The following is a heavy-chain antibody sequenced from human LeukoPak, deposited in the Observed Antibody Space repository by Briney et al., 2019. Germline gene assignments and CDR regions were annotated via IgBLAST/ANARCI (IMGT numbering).Heavy chain of an antibody. CDR2: ISYDGFNK. J-gene: IGHJ1*01. CDR1: GFSFSSYT. CDR3: AKVEYSSNIPQH. Sequence: GGSLRLSCAASGFSFSSYTMGWVRQTPGKGLEWVAVISYDGFNKYYADSVKGRFTISRDNSRNTLYLQMNSLRAEDTAVYYCAKVEYSSNIPQHWGQGTLVTVSS. D-gene: IGHD6-6*01. V-gene: IGHV3-30-3*01.